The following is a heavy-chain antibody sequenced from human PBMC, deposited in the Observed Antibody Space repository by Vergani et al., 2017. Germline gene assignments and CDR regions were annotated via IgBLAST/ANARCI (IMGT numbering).Heavy chain of an antibody. CDR3: AKVCGSTSCPYGGGAFDV. CDR1: GFTFSSYA. J-gene: IGHJ3*01. Sequence: QVQLVESGGGVVQPGRSLRLSCAASGFTFSSYAMHWVRQAPGKGLEWVAVISYDGSNKYYADSVKGRFTISRDNSKNTLYLQMNSLRAEDTATYYCAKVCGSTSCPYGGGAFDVWGHGTMVTVSS. V-gene: IGHV3-30-3*01. CDR2: ISYDGSNK. D-gene: IGHD2-2*01.